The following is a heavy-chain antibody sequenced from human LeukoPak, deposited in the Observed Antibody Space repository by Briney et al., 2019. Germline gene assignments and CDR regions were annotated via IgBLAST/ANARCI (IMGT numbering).Heavy chain of an antibody. V-gene: IGHV3-23*01. CDR2: ISDSGGST. CDR3: AKSLEELWFGNYYFDY. D-gene: IGHD3-10*01. J-gene: IGHJ4*02. CDR1: GFTFSSYA. Sequence: PGGSLRLSCAASGFTFSSYAMSWVRQAPGKGLEWVSTISDSGGSTYYADSVKGRLTISRDNSKNTLYLQMNSLRAEDTAVYYCAKSLEELWFGNYYFDYWGQETLVTVSS.